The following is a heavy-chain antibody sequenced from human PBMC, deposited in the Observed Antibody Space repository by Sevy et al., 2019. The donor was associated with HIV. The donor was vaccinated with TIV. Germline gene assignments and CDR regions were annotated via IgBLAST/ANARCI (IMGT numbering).Heavy chain of an antibody. V-gene: IGHV1-69*13. CDR2: FIPMFDTA. CDR1: GGTFSNYA. J-gene: IGHJ6*02. D-gene: IGHD3-22*01. Sequence: ASVKVSCKASGGTFSNYAISWVRQAPGQGLEWMGGFIPMFDTANSAQKFQGRVTLTADGSTSTAYMELSSLRSEDTXXXYCASSYYESSGYSPLYYYGMDVWGQGTTVTVSS. CDR3: ASSYYESSGYSPLYYYGMDV.